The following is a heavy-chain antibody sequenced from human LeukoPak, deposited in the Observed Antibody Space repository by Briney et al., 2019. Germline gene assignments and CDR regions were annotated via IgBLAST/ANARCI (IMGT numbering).Heavy chain of an antibody. CDR3: AREADFWSGYNYYYYYMDV. D-gene: IGHD3-3*01. J-gene: IGHJ6*03. CDR2: SSAYNGNT. V-gene: IGHV1-18*01. CDR1: GYTFTSYG. Sequence: ASVKVSCKAAGYTFTSYGISWVRQAPGQGLEWMGWSSAYNGNTNYAQKLQGRVTMTTETSTSTAYMELRSLRSDDTAVYYCAREADFWSGYNYYYYYMDVWGKGTTVTVYS.